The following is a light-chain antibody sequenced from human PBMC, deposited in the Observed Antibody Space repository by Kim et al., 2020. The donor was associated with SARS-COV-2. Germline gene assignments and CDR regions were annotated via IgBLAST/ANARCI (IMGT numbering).Light chain of an antibody. Sequence: SASLGDRVTITCRASQSISNYLAWYQQKPGKAPKLLIYAASTLQSGVPSRFSGSGSGTDFTLTITSLQPEDVGNYYCQNYDAGPYTFGQGTKLEI. CDR2: AAS. J-gene: IGKJ2*01. V-gene: IGKV1-27*01. CDR1: QSISNY. CDR3: QNYDAGPYT.